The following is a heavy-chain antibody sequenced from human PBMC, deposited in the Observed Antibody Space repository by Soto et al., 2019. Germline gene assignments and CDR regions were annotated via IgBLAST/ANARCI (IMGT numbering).Heavy chain of an antibody. CDR1: GGSISSGGYS. V-gene: IGHV4-30-2*01. CDR2: IYHSGST. CDR3: ARGTYYYDSSGYYYYDAFDI. J-gene: IGHJ3*02. Sequence: PSETLSLTCAVSGGSISSGGYSWSWIRQPPGKGLEWIGYIYHSGSTYYNPSLKSRVTISVDGSKDQFSLKLSSVTAADTAVYYCARGTYYYDSSGYYYYDAFDIWGQGTMVTVSS. D-gene: IGHD3-22*01.